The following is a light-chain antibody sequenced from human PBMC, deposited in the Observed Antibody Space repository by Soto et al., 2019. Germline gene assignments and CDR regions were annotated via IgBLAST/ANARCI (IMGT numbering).Light chain of an antibody. J-gene: IGLJ3*02. CDR1: SSDVGGYNY. Sequence: QSALTQPPSASGSLGQSVTISCTGTSSDVGGYNYVSWYQQHPGKAPKFMIFEVSKRPSGVPDRFSGSKSGNTASLTVSGLQAEDEADYYCCSYAGSYTWVFGGGTQLTVL. CDR3: CSYAGSYTWV. V-gene: IGLV2-8*01. CDR2: EVS.